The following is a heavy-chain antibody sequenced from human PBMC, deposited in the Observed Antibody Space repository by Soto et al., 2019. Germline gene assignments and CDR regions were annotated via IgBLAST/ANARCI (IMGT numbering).Heavy chain of an antibody. J-gene: IGHJ4*02. Sequence: QVQLVESGGGVVQPGRSLRLSCAASGFTFSSYAMHWVRQAPGKGLEWVAVISYDGSNKYYADSVKGRFTISRDNSKNALYLQMNGLRPEDTAVDYCASPRDYGDYDYYFDYWGQGTLVTVSS. D-gene: IGHD4-17*01. CDR1: GFTFSSYA. V-gene: IGHV3-30-3*01. CDR2: ISYDGSNK. CDR3: ASPRDYGDYDYYFDY.